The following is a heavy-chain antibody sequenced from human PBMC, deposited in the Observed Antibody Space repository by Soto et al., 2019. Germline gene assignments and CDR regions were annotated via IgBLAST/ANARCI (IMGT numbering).Heavy chain of an antibody. CDR2: ISGKNGNT. D-gene: IGHD2-15*01. CDR1: GYTFISHG. J-gene: IGHJ6*02. V-gene: IGHV1-18*04. CDR3: ARVSSSIVVVPDYGMDV. Sequence: QVQLVQSGVEVKKPGASVKVSCKASGYTFISHGISWVRQAPGQGLEWMGWISGKNGNTNYAQKLQGRVTLTTDTATSTAYMELRSQRYDDTDVYYCARVSSSIVVVPDYGMDVWGQGTTVTVSS.